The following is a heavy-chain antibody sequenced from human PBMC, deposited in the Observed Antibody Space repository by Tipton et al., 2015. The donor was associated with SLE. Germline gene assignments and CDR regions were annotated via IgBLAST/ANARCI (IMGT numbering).Heavy chain of an antibody. J-gene: IGHJ6*02. D-gene: IGHD2-8*01. CDR3: ARGLGYCTNGVCRGFYYYGMDV. V-gene: IGHV6-1*01. CDR1: GDSVSSNSAA. CDR2: TYYRSKWYN. Sequence: GLVKPSQTLSLTCAISGDSVSSNSAAWNWIRQSPSRGLEWLGRTYYRSKWYNDYAVSVKSRITINPDTSKNQFSLQLNSVTPEDTAVYYCARGLGYCTNGVCRGFYYYGMDVWGQGTTVTVSS.